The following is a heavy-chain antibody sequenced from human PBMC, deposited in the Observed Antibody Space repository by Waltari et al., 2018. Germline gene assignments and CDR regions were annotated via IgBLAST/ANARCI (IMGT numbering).Heavy chain of an antibody. CDR2: IYSGGTT. CDR1: GFTVSNNY. V-gene: IGHV3-53*01. CDR3: ARGAPRD. J-gene: IGHJ4*02. Sequence: EVQLVESGGGLMQPGGSLRLSCSASGFTVSNNYMGWVRQAPGKGLECVSVIYSGGTTHYADSVKGRFTISRDNSKNTLYLQMNSLRAEDTAVYYCARGAPRDWGQGTLVTVSS.